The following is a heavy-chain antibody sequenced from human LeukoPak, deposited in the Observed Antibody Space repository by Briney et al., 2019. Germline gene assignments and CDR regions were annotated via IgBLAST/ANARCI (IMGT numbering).Heavy chain of an antibody. CDR1: GFTFSSYA. J-gene: IGHJ3*02. Sequence: GGSLRLSCAASGFTFSSYAMSWVRQAPGKGLEWVSSISSSSSYIYYADSVKGRFTISRDNAKNSLYLQMNSLRAEDTAVYYCARGLSGSDDAFDIWGQGTMVTVSS. D-gene: IGHD1-26*01. V-gene: IGHV3-21*01. CDR2: ISSSSSYI. CDR3: ARGLSGSDDAFDI.